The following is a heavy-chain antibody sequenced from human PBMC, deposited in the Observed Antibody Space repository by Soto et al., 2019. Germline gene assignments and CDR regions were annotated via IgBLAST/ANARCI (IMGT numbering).Heavy chain of an antibody. CDR1: GFTVSSNY. CDR3: ARDWTDPLGRAQSDY. V-gene: IGHV3-66*01. Sequence: PGGSLRLSCAASGFTVSSNYMSWVRQAPGKGLEWVSVIYSGGSTYYADSVKGRFTISRDNSKNTLYLQMNSLRAEDTAVYYCARDWTDPLGRAQSDYWGQGTLVTVSS. D-gene: IGHD1-1*01. CDR2: IYSGGST. J-gene: IGHJ4*02.